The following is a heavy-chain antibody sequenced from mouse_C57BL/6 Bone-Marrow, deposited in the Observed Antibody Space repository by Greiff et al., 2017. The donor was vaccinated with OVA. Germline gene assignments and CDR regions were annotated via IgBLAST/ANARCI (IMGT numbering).Heavy chain of an antibody. V-gene: IGHV14-1*01. CDR1: GFNIKDYY. Sequence: EVKLVESGAELVRPGASVKLSCTASGFNIKDYYMHWVKQRPEQGLEWIGRIDPEDGDTEYAPKFQGKATLTADTSSNTAYLQLSSLTSEDTAVYYCTTFVITTVVGEEDYWGQGTTLTVSS. D-gene: IGHD1-1*01. CDR2: IDPEDGDT. CDR3: TTFVITTVVGEEDY. J-gene: IGHJ2*01.